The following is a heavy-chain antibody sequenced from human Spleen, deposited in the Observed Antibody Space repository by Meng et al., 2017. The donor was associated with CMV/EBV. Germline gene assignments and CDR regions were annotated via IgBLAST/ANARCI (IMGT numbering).Heavy chain of an antibody. D-gene: IGHD3-10*01. CDR3: ARERPLTRYSGNWFDP. CDR2: VYHNGST. J-gene: IGHJ5*02. Sequence: SETLSLTCTVSGGSISAYYWSWIRQPPGKGLEWIAYVYHNGSTRYNPSLKSRVTISADTSKNQFSLKLSSVTAADTAVYYCARERPLTRYSGNWFDPWGQGTLVTVSS. V-gene: IGHV4-59*01. CDR1: GGSISAYY.